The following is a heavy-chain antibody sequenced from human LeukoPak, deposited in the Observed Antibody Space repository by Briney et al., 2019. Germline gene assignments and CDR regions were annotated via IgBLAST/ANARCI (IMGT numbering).Heavy chain of an antibody. CDR1: GGSISSGSYH. V-gene: IGHV4-61*02. D-gene: IGHD6-13*01. CDR3: AREGSSWYVRWFDP. J-gene: IGHJ5*02. CDR2: IYPSGST. Sequence: SETLSLTCTVSGGSISSGSYHWSWTRQPAGKALEWIGRIYPSGSTNYDPSLKSRVTMSVDTSKNQFSLKLSSVTAADTAVYYCAREGSSWYVRWFDPWGQGTLVTVSS.